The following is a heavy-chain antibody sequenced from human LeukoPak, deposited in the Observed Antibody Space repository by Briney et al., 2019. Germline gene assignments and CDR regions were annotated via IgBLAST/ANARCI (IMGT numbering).Heavy chain of an antibody. CDR1: GYTFTTYD. Sequence: GASVKVSCKASGYTFTTYDINWVQQATGQGLEWMGWMSPNSGNTGYAQKFQGRVTMTRNTSISTAYMELSSLRSEDTAVYYCARGPNKSDGGNSGSAWFDPWGQGTQVTVSS. J-gene: IGHJ5*02. CDR3: ARGPNKSDGGNSGSAWFDP. CDR2: MSPNSGNT. V-gene: IGHV1-8*01. D-gene: IGHD4-23*01.